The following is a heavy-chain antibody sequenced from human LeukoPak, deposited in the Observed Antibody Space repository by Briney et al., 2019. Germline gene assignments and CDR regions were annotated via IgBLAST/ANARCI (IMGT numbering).Heavy chain of an antibody. CDR1: GFTFSNTW. D-gene: IGHD3-16*01. V-gene: IGHV3-7*03. J-gene: IGHJ6*02. CDR3: ARGGGLDV. CDR2: INHNGNVN. Sequence: GGSLRLSRAASGFTFSNTWMNWVRQAPGKGLEWVASINHNGNVNYYVDSVKGRFTISRDNAKNSLYLQMSNLRAEDTAVYFCARGGGLDVWGQGATVTVSS.